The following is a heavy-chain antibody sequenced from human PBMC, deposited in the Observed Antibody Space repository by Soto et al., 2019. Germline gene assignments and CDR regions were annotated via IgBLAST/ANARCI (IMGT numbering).Heavy chain of an antibody. CDR2: ITGGADNT. CDR1: GFTYSSYA. V-gene: IGHV3-23*01. D-gene: IGHD6-19*01. Sequence: EVKLLESGGGLVQPGGSLRLSCVASGFTYSSYAMSWVRQAPGKGLEWVSTITGGADNTHYADSVKGRFTISRDNSKNKLSLQMNSLGVEDTAVYHCAKGRIAVAAPYNWFDPWGQGTLVTVSS. J-gene: IGHJ5*02. CDR3: AKGRIAVAAPYNWFDP.